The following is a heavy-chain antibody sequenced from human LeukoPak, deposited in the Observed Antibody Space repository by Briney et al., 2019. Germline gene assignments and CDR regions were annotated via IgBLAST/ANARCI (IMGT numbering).Heavy chain of an antibody. CDR3: ARVRGYSRDF. CDR1: GFTFSSYA. V-gene: IGHV3-21*01. CDR2: ITGDNAHI. D-gene: IGHD5-12*01. J-gene: IGHJ4*02. Sequence: GGSLRLSCAASGFTFSSYAMNWVRQAPGKGLDWVSSITGDNAHIFYADSVQGRFTISRDNAINSLYLQMSGLTAEDTAVYYCARVRGYSRDFWGQGTLVTVSS.